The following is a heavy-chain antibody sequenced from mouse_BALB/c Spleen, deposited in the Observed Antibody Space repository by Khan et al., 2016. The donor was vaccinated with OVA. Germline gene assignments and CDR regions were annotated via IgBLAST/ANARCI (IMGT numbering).Heavy chain of an antibody. Sequence: EVQLQESGPELVKPGASVKISCKASGYTFTDYNMHWVKQSHGKSLEWIGYIYPYNGGTGYNQKFKSKATLTVDNSSSTAYMELRSLTSEDSAVYYGAREDGYLYAMDYWGQGTSVTVSS. V-gene: IGHV1S29*02. D-gene: IGHD2-3*01. CDR1: GYTFTDYN. J-gene: IGHJ4*01. CDR3: AREDGYLYAMDY. CDR2: IYPYNGGT.